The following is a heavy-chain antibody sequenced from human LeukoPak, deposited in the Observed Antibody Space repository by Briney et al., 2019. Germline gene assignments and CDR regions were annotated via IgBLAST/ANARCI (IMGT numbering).Heavy chain of an antibody. CDR2: IHSDGTT. J-gene: IGHJ4*02. V-gene: IGHV3-53*01. D-gene: IGHD6-13*01. Sequence: GGSLRLSCAASEFSVSHNYMSWVRQAPGKGLEWVSVIHSDGTTHYADSVKGRFTISRDNSKNTLYLQMNSLRVEDTAMYYCARETGYSTSWYAYYFDYWGQGTLVTVSS. CDR3: ARETGYSTSWYAYYFDY. CDR1: EFSVSHNY.